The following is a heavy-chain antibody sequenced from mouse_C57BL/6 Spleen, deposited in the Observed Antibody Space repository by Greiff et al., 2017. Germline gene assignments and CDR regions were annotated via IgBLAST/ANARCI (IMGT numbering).Heavy chain of an antibody. D-gene: IGHD2-4*01. V-gene: IGHV5-17*01. CDR1: GFTFSDYG. CDR2: ISSGSSTI. CDR3: AGLYDSLDY. Sequence: EVKLMESGGGLVKPGGSLKLSCAASGFTFSDYGMHWVRQAPEKGLEWVAYISSGSSTIYYADTVKGRFTISRDNAKNTLFLQMTILRSEDTAMYYCAGLYDSLDYWGQGTTLTVSS. J-gene: IGHJ2*01.